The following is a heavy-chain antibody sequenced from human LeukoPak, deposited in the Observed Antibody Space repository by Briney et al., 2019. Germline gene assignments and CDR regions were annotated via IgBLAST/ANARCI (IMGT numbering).Heavy chain of an antibody. Sequence: SETLSLTCTVSGCSISSYYWSWIRQPPGKGLEWVGSIYYSGSTIYTPSLKSRVTISVDTSKNQLSLKLSTVSAADTAVYFCARQVSTHIAGAGTSVDYWGQGTLVTVSS. J-gene: IGHJ4*02. D-gene: IGHD6-19*01. V-gene: IGHV4-59*08. CDR1: GCSISSYY. CDR2: IYYSGST. CDR3: ARQVSTHIAGAGTSVDY.